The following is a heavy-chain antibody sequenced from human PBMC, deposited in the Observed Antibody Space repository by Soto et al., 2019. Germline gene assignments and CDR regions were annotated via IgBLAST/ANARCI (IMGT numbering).Heavy chain of an antibody. Sequence: PSETLSLTCTVSGGSVSSGSYYWSWIRQPPGKGLEWIGYIYYSGSTNYNPSLKSRVTISVDTSKNQFSLKLSSVTAADTAVYYCARDGAYYYDSSINAFAIWGQGTMVTVS. J-gene: IGHJ3*02. CDR2: IYYSGST. D-gene: IGHD3-22*01. CDR3: ARDGAYYYDSSINAFAI. V-gene: IGHV4-61*01. CDR1: GGSVSSGSYY.